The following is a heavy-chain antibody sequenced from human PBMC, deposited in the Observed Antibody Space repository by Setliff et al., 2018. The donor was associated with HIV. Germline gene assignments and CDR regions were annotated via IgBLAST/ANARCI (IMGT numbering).Heavy chain of an antibody. V-gene: IGHV1-18*01. CDR3: ATSSRIYHYSYMDV. D-gene: IGHD2-2*01. CDR1: GYTFTSYG. J-gene: IGHJ6*03. Sequence: GASVKVSCKASGYTFTSYGFSWVRQAPGQGLEWMGWISAYNGHTNYAQKLQGRVTMTTNTSTSTAYMELRTLRSDDTAVYYCATSSRIYHYSYMDVWGKGTTVTVSS. CDR2: ISAYNGHT.